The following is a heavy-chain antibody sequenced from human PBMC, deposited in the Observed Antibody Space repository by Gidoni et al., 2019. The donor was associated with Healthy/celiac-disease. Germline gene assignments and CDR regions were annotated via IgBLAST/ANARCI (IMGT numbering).Heavy chain of an antibody. J-gene: IGHJ5*02. V-gene: IGHV5-10-1*03. Sequence: EVQLVQSGAEVKKPGESLRSSCKGSGYSFPSYWISWVRQMPGKGLEWMVRIDPSDSYTNYSPSFQGHVTISADKSISTASLQWSSLKASDTAMYYCARKSIIDTAMDGFWFDPWGQGTLVTVSS. CDR3: ARKSIIDTAMDGFWFDP. CDR1: GYSFPSYW. D-gene: IGHD5-18*01. CDR2: IDPSDSYT.